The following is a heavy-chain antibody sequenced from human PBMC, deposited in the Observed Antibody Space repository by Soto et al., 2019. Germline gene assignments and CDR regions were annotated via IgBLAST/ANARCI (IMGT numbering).Heavy chain of an antibody. CDR1: GYTFTNYS. V-gene: IGHV1-3*01. Sequence: GGSGKVFCKASGYTFTNYSMHLGRPAPGQRLEWMGWINAGNGNTKYSQKFQGRVTITRDTSASTAYMELSSLRSEDTAVYYCARGPGGPDGPGDYWGQGTLVTVSS. CDR3: ARGPGGPDGPGDY. J-gene: IGHJ4*02. D-gene: IGHD2-15*01. CDR2: INAGNGNT.